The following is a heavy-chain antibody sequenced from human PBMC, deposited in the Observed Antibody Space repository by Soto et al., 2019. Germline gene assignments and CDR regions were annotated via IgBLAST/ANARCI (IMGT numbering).Heavy chain of an antibody. CDR2: ISYDGSNK. CDR1: GFTFSSYA. CDR3: ARDDYGGNSFDC. D-gene: IGHD4-17*01. J-gene: IGHJ4*02. Sequence: QVQLVESGGGVVQPGRSLRLSCAASGFTFSSYAMHWVRQAPGKGLEWVAVISYDGSNKYYADSVKGRFTISRDNSKNKLYLQMNSLRAEDTAVYYCARDDYGGNSFDCWGQGTLVTVSS. V-gene: IGHV3-30-3*01.